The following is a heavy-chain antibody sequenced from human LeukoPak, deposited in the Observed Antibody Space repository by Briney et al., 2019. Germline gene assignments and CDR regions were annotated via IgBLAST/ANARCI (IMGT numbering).Heavy chain of an antibody. V-gene: IGHV1-69*04. J-gene: IGHJ2*01. CDR2: IIPILGIA. Sequence: ASVKVSCKASGGTFSSYAISWGRQAPGQGLEWMGRIIPILGIANYAQKFQGRVTITADKSTSTAYMELSSLRSEDTAVYYCARDLGGSTYWYFDLWGRGTLVTVSS. CDR3: ARDLGGSTYWYFDL. CDR1: GGTFSSYA. D-gene: IGHD1-26*01.